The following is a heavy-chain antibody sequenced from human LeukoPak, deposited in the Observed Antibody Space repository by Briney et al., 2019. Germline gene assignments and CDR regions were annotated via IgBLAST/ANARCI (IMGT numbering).Heavy chain of an antibody. Sequence: GGSLRLSCAASGLTFSSYGMHWVRQAPGKGLEWVAVISYDGSNKYYADSVKGRFTISRDNSKNTLYLQMNSLRAEDTAVYYCARPIAAAGNWFDPWGQGTLVTVSS. D-gene: IGHD6-13*01. J-gene: IGHJ5*02. V-gene: IGHV3-30*03. CDR1: GLTFSSYG. CDR3: ARPIAAAGNWFDP. CDR2: ISYDGSNK.